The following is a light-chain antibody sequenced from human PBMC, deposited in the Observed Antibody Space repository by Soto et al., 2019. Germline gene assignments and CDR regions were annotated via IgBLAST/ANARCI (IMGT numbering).Light chain of an antibody. CDR3: QRHSNWPLIT. J-gene: IGKJ4*01. CDR1: QTVSSY. CDR2: DAS. V-gene: IGKV3-11*01. Sequence: EIVLTQSPATLSLSPGERATLSCRASQTVSSYLLWYQQKPGQAPRLLIYDASNRAAGTPARFSGSGSETDFTLTISSLEPEDFAVYYCQRHSNWPLITFGEGTKVDIK.